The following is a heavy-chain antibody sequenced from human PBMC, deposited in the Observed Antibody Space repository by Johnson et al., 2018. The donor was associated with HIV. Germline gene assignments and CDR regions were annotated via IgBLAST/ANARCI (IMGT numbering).Heavy chain of an antibody. V-gene: IGHV3-30*02. CDR3: AKDLVVVTARGAFDI. J-gene: IGHJ3*02. CDR1: GFTFSSYG. Sequence: VESGGGVVQPGGSLRLSCAASGFTFSSYGMHWVRQAPGKGLEWVAFIRYDGSNKYFADSVKGRFTISRDNSKNTLYLQMNSLRAEDTAVYYCAKDLVVVTARGAFDIWGQGTMVTVSS. D-gene: IGHD2-21*02. CDR2: IRYDGSNK.